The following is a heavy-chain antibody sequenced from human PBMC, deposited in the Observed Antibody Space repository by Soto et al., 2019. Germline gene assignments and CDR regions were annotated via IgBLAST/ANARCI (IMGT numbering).Heavy chain of an antibody. CDR2: MNPNSGNT. J-gene: IGHJ6*02. V-gene: IGHV1-8*01. CDR3: AREGYSSSTSCYYYYYGMDV. CDR1: GYTFTSYD. Sequence: QVQLVQSGAEVKKPGASVKVSCKASGYTFTSYDINWVRQATGQGLEWMGWMNPNSGNTGYAQKFQGRVTMTRNTSISTDYMELSSLRFEDTAVYYCAREGYSSSTSCYYYYYGMDVWGQGTTVTVSS. D-gene: IGHD2-2*01.